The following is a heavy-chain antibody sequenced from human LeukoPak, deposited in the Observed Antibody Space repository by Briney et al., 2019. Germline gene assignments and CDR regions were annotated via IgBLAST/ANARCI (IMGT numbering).Heavy chain of an antibody. CDR1: KFTFSNYW. Sequence: GESLRLSCAGSKFTFSNYWMTWVRQTPGKGLERLAHINIDGSHTYYIDSVKGRFTISRDNAKNSLYLQMNSLRPDDTAIYFCARQEARDYYYEGLDYWGQGNLVTVSS. CDR2: INIDGSHT. V-gene: IGHV3-7*03. J-gene: IGHJ4*02. CDR3: ARQEARDYYYEGLDY. D-gene: IGHD3-22*01.